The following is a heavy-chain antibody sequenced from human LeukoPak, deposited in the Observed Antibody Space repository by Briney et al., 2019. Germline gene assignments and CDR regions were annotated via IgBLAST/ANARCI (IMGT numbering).Heavy chain of an antibody. CDR1: GGSFSGYY. CDR2: IIHSGRT. J-gene: IGHJ4*02. Sequence: SEPLSLTCPVYGGSFSGYYWSWIRQPPGKGLEWIGEIIHSGRTNYNPSLKSRVTISVDTSKNQFSLKLSSVTAADTAVYYCARGRPYYYDSSGYYIGFFSSYFDYWGQGTLVTVSA. CDR3: ARGRPYYYDSSGYYIGFFSSYFDY. D-gene: IGHD3-22*01. V-gene: IGHV4-34*01.